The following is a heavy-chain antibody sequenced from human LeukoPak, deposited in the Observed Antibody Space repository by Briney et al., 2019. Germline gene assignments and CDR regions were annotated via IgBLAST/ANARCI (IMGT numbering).Heavy chain of an antibody. CDR3: SRSAYYDGSGNYYDY. CDR2: ISDGGSTT. D-gene: IGHD3-22*01. CDR1: GFTFSSYW. V-gene: IGHV3-74*01. Sequence: GGSLRLSCAASGFTFSSYWMHWVRQAPGKGLVWVSRISDGGSTTTYADTVKGRFTISRDNAKNTLYLQMNGLRAEDTAVYYCSRSAYYDGSGNYYDYWGQGTLVTVSS. J-gene: IGHJ4*02.